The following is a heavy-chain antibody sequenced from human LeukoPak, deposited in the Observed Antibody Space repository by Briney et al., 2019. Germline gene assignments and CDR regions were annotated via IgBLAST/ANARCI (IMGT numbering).Heavy chain of an antibody. D-gene: IGHD5-18*01. CDR2: ISYDGSNK. CDR1: GFTFSSYA. V-gene: IGHV3-30-3*01. J-gene: IGHJ4*02. CDR3: ASTADY. Sequence: GGSLRLSCAASGFTFSSYAMHWVRQAPGKGLEWVAVISYDGSNKYYADSVKGRFTISRDNSKNTLYLQMNSLRAEDTALYYCASTADYWGQGTLVTVSS.